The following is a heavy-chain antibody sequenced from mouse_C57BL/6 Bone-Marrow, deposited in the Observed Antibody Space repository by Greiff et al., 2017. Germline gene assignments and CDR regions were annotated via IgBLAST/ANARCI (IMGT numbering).Heavy chain of an antibody. CDR3: TTVYYYGSSSYWYFDV. J-gene: IGHJ1*03. CDR2: IDPENGDT. D-gene: IGHD1-1*01. Sequence: LQQSGAELVRPGASVKLSCTASGFNIKDDYMHWVKQRPEQGLEWIGWIDPENGDTEYASKFQGKATITADTSSNTAYLPLNSLTSEDTAVYYCTTVYYYGSSSYWYFDVWGTGTTVTVSS. CDR1: GFNIKDDY. V-gene: IGHV14-4*01.